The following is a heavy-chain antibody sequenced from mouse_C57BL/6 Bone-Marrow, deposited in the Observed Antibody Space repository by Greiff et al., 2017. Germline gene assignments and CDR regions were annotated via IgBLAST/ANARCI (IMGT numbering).Heavy chain of an antibody. V-gene: IGHV5-6*02. CDR3: ARRFYFDY. CDR2: ISSGGSYT. Sequence: EVKLMESGGDLVKPGGSLKLSCAASGFTFSSYGMSWVRQTPDKRLEWVATISSGGSYTYYPDSVTGRFTISRDNAKNTLYLQMSSLKSEDTAMYYCARRFYFDYWGQGTTLTVSS. J-gene: IGHJ2*01. CDR1: GFTFSSYG.